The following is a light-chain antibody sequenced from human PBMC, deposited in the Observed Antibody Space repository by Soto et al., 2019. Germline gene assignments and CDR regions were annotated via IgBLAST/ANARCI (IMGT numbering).Light chain of an antibody. CDR3: QQTCSTPIT. CDR2: AAS. J-gene: IGKJ5*01. V-gene: IGKV1-9*01. Sequence: DIQLTQSPSFLSASAGDRVTITCRASQGISSFLAWYQQQPGRAPKLLLYAASTLQSGVPSRFSGSGSGTEFTLTITSLQPEDFATYYCQQTCSTPITFGQGT. CDR1: QGISSF.